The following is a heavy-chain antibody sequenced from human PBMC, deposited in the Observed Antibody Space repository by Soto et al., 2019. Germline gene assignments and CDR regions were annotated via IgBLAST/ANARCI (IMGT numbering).Heavy chain of an antibody. CDR2: MNPINGAT. J-gene: IGHJ6*02. Sequence: ASVQVSCKASGYDFTAYDINWARQASEQGLEWMGWMNPINGATGGARRFQGRVSMTRNTATGTAYLELTSLRSDDSAVYYCGRGPSPRAPAGGTPYYFAMDVWGQGTTVTVSS. D-gene: IGHD6-13*01. V-gene: IGHV1-8*02. CDR1: GYDFTAYD. CDR3: GRGPSPRAPAGGTPYYFAMDV.